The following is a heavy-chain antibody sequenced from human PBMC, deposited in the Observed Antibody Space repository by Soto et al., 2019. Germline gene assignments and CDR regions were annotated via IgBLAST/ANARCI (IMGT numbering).Heavy chain of an antibody. CDR2: ISGSGGST. J-gene: IGHJ6*03. D-gene: IGHD2-2*01. V-gene: IGHV3-23*01. CDR3: AKDGKPAANYYYYYMDV. Sequence: GSLRLSCAASGFTFSSDAMSWVRQAPGKGLERVSAISGSGGSTYYADSVKGRFTISRDNSKNTLYLQMNSLRAEDTAVYYCAKDGKPAANYYYYYMDVWGKGTTVTVSS. CDR1: GFTFSSDA.